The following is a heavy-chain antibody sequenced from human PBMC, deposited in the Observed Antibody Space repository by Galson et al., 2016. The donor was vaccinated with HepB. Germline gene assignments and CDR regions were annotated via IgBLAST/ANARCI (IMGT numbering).Heavy chain of an antibody. Sequence: SLRLSCAASGFTFSSYAMNWVRQAPGKGLEWVSTITGSGRNTYYADSVKGRFTISRDDSTDTLYLRMNSLRAEDTAVYYCTTVPVGDYYYFMDVWGKGTTVTVSS. CDR2: ITGSGRNT. V-gene: IGHV3-23*01. CDR1: GFTFSSYA. CDR3: TTVPVGDYYYFMDV. J-gene: IGHJ6*03. D-gene: IGHD1-26*01.